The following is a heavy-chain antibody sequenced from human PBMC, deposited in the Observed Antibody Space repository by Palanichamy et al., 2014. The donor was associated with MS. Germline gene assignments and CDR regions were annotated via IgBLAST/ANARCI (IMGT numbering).Heavy chain of an antibody. Sequence: VQLVESGGGVVQPGRSLRLSCRASGFTFRKFGMYWVRQAPGKGLEWIAVIWDDGTNENYAESVKGRFSTSRDNSKNMLYLQMKSLRVDDTAVYYCASDFGPREYSGYGQAWGQGTLVTVSS. CDR3: ASDFGPREYSGYGQA. J-gene: IGHJ5*02. V-gene: IGHV3-33*01. CDR2: IWDDGTNE. CDR1: GFTFRKFG. D-gene: IGHD5-12*01.